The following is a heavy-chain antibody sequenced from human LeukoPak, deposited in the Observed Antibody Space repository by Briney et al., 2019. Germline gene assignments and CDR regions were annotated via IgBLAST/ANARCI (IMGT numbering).Heavy chain of an antibody. CDR2: IKSDGST. J-gene: IGHJ1*01. Sequence: GGSLRLSCAASGFTFSTYWMHWVRQAPGKGLVWVSRIKSDGSTNYADSVKGRFTISRDNAKNTVSLQMNSLRPEDTGVYYCARAPSEIGGYYPEYFRYWGQGTLVTVSS. CDR1: GFTFSTYW. D-gene: IGHD3-22*01. CDR3: ARAPSEIGGYYPEYFRY. V-gene: IGHV3-74*01.